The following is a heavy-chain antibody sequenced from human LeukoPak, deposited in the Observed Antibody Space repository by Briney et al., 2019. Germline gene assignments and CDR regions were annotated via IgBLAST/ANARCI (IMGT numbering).Heavy chain of an antibody. CDR2: VYYTGST. V-gene: IGHV4-59*08. CDR3: ARIDGDLLDS. D-gene: IGHD4-17*01. J-gene: IGHJ4*02. CDR1: RGSFSTYY. Sequence: PSETLSLTSSVPRGSFSTYYWTSIRPPPGKRVEYIGYVYYTGSTNYNPSLQSRVAISIDTSKNQFSLKLRSVTAADTAVYFCARIDGDLLDSWGQGTLVAVSS.